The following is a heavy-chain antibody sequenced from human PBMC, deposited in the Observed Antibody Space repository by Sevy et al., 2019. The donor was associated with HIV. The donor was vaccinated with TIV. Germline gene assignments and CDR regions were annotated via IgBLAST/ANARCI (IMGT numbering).Heavy chain of an antibody. Sequence: GGSLRLSCATSGFIFSNYAMHWIRQAPGKGLEWVAVISYDGSNEYYADFVKGRFTISRDNSMNTLYLQMNSMRAEDTAVYYCARNWLIRIVGDYFDYWGQGTLVTVSS. CDR3: ARNWLIRIVGDYFDY. V-gene: IGHV3-30*19. D-gene: IGHD6-19*01. CDR2: ISYDGSNE. J-gene: IGHJ4*02. CDR1: GFIFSNYA.